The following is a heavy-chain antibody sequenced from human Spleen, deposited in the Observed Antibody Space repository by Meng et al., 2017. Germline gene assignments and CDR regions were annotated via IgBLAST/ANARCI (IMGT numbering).Heavy chain of an antibody. CDR3: ATGAAAADH. CDR1: GFSFTDAW. J-gene: IGHJ4*02. Sequence: GQLGEFGGGLVKPGGALRLSCVASGFSFTDAWMSWVRQAPGKGLEWVGRIKSNSDGETTDYAAPVKGRFTISRDDSKNTLYLQMNSLITEDTAVYFCATGAAAADHWGQGTLVTVSS. CDR2: IKSNSDGETT. V-gene: IGHV3-15*01. D-gene: IGHD6-13*01.